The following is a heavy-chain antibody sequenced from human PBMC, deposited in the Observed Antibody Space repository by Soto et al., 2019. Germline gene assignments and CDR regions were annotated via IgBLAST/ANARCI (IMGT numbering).Heavy chain of an antibody. D-gene: IGHD3-3*01. J-gene: IGHJ3*02. CDR1: GYTFTSYG. CDR3: ARGFWSGYSRPDAFDI. Sequence: ASVKVSCKASGYTFTSYGISWVRQAPGQGLEWMGWISAYNGNTNYAQKLQGRVTMTTDTSTSTAYMELRSLRSDDTAVYYCARGFWSGYSRPDAFDIWGQGTMVTVSS. CDR2: ISAYNGNT. V-gene: IGHV1-18*04.